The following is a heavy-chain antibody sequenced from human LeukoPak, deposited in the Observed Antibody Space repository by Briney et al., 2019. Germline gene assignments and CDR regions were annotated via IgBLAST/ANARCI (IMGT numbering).Heavy chain of an antibody. CDR3: ARALTVYCSSTSCYYYYGMDV. J-gene: IGHJ6*02. CDR1: GFTFSSYS. V-gene: IGHV3-48*02. CDR2: ISSSSSTI. Sequence: PGGSLRLSCAASGFTFSSYSMNWVRQAPGKGLEWVSYISSSSSTIYYADSVKGRFTISRDNAKNSLYLQMNSLRDEDTAVYYCARALTVYCSSTSCYYYYGMDVWGQGTTVTVSS. D-gene: IGHD2-2*01.